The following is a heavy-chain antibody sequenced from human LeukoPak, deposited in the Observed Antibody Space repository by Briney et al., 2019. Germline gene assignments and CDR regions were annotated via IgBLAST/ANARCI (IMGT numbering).Heavy chain of an antibody. CDR3: HPLAYTNN. Sequence: GGSLRLSCAVSGITPGFTCSTCCRHWVRQGPGKGLEWGSVSKTDGTSTSYADSVKGRFTVSRHNANSTLYLQTDSLRAEDTAVYYCHPLAYTNNWGQGTLVTVSS. V-gene: IGHV3-74*01. D-gene: IGHD2-2*02. CDR2: SKTDGTST. CDR1: GITPGFTCSTCC. J-gene: IGHJ4*02.